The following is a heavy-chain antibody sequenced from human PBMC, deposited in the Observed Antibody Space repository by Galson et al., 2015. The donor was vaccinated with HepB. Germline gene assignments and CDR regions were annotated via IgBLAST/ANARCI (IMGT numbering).Heavy chain of an antibody. J-gene: IGHJ4*02. Sequence: VSCSSISGYYWSWIRQFPGKGLECIGYIYSSGTTNYNPSLKSRVTISVDTSKNQFSLNLSPVTAADTAVYYCARWTGYTYGYFDYWGLGTLVTVSS. V-gene: IGHV4-59*01. D-gene: IGHD5-18*01. CDR2: IYSSGTT. CDR3: ARWTGYTYGYFDY. CDR1: CSSISGYY.